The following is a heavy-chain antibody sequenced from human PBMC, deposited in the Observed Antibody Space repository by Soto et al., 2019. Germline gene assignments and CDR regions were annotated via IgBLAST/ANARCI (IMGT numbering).Heavy chain of an antibody. CDR2: IYGDNDK. Sequence: QITLKESGPSPVKPTQTLTVTCTFSGFSLSNSGVGVAWIRQPPGKALEWLALIYGDNDKRYSPSLKTRLTITKDTSNNQVVLTMTNMDPVDTATYYCAHCTLHDYGDYDPGTSHVFDSGGPGTLVTVSS. J-gene: IGHJ4*02. CDR3: AHCTLHDYGDYDPGTSHVFDS. D-gene: IGHD4-17*01. CDR1: GFSLSNSGVG. V-gene: IGHV2-5*02.